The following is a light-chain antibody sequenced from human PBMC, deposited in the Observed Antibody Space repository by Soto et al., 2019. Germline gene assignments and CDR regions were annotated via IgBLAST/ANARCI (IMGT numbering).Light chain of an antibody. CDR2: DAS. CDR3: QQFSSYPLT. V-gene: IGKV3-20*01. CDR1: QSVSGTY. Sequence: EVVLTQSKGTLSLSTGERATLSCRASQSVSGTYLAWYQQKPGQAPRLLIYDASSRATGIPDRFSGGGSGTDFTLTISRLEPEDFAVYYCQQFSSYPLTFGGGTNVAIK. J-gene: IGKJ4*01.